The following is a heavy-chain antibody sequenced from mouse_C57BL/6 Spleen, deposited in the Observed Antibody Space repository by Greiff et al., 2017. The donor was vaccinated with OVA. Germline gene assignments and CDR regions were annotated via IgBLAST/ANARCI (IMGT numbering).Heavy chain of an antibody. CDR2: ISDGGSYT. Sequence: EVHLVESGGGLVKPGGSLKLSCAASGFTFSSYAMSWVRQTPEKRLEWVATISDGGSYTYYPDNVKGRFTISRDNAKNNLYLQMSHLKSEDTAMYYCARQLGQGDYFDYWGQGTTLTVSS. CDR3: ARQLGQGDYFDY. V-gene: IGHV5-4*01. D-gene: IGHD4-1*02. J-gene: IGHJ2*01. CDR1: GFTFSSYA.